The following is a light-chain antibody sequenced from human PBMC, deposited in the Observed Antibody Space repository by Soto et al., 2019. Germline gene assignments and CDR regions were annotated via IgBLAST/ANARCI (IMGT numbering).Light chain of an antibody. CDR3: CSYAGSYTPYV. Sequence: QSVLTQPASVSGSPGQSIAISCSGTSSDVGDYKSVSWYQHHPGKVPKLVIFEVSKRPSGVPDRFSGSKSGNTASLTISGLQAEDEADYYCCSYAGSYTPYVFGTGTKVTVL. CDR2: EVS. V-gene: IGLV2-11*01. CDR1: SSDVGDYKS. J-gene: IGLJ1*01.